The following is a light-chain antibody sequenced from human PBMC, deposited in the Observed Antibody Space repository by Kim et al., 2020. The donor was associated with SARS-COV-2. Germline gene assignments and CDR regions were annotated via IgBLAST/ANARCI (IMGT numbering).Light chain of an antibody. CDR1: SLRSYY. CDR2: GRN. Sequence: SELTQDPAVSVALGQTVRITCQGDSLRSYYATWYQQRPRQAPFLVIYGRNNRPSGIPDRFSGSSSGNTASLTISGAQAEDEADFYCQSRDSGGNVLFGGGTKLTVL. J-gene: IGLJ2*01. V-gene: IGLV3-19*01. CDR3: QSRDSGGNVL.